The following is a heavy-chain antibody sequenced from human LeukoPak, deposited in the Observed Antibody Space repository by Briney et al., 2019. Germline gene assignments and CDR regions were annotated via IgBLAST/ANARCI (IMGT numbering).Heavy chain of an antibody. J-gene: IGHJ5*02. D-gene: IGHD4-17*01. Sequence: SETLSLTCAVYGGSFSGYYWSWIRQPAGKGLEWIGRIYAIGSTNYNPSLKSRVTISVDTSKNQFSLKLSSVTAADTAVYYCARSDYGDYGANWFDPWGQGTLVTVSS. V-gene: IGHV4-59*10. CDR1: GGSFSGYY. CDR3: ARSDYGDYGANWFDP. CDR2: IYAIGST.